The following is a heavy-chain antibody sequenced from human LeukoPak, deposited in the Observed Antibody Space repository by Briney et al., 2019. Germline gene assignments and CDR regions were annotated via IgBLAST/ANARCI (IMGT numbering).Heavy chain of an antibody. D-gene: IGHD3-9*01. CDR3: ATPEYDVLNGYYRSNAFDI. CDR1: GYTLTELS. CDR2: FDPEDGET. J-gene: IGHJ3*02. Sequence: GASVKVSCKVSGYTLTELSMHWVRQAPGKGLEWMGGFDPEDGETIYARKFQGRVSMTEDTSTDTAYMELSSLRSEDTAVYYCATPEYDVLNGYYRSNAFDIWGQGTMVTVSS. V-gene: IGHV1-24*01.